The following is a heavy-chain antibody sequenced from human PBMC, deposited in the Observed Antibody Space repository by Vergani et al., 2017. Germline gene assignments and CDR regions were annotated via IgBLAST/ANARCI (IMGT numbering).Heavy chain of an antibody. CDR1: GGTFSSYT. V-gene: IGHV1-69*09. J-gene: IGHJ5*02. CDR3: ARVSSSWYVNWFDP. Sequence: QVQLVQSGAEVKKPGSSVKVSCKASGGTFSSYTISWVRQAPGQWLEWMGRIIPILGIANYAQKFQGRVTITADKSTSTAYMELSSLRSEDTAVYYCARVSSSWYVNWFDPWGQGTLVTVSS. D-gene: IGHD6-13*01. CDR2: IIPILGIA.